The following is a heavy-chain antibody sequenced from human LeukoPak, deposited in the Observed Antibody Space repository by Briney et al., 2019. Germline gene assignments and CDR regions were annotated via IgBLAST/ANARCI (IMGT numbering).Heavy chain of an antibody. V-gene: IGHV1-18*01. Sequence: GASVKVSCKASGYTFTSYGISLVRQPPGQGLEWMGWISAYNGNTNYAQKLQGRVTMTTDTSTSTAYMELRSLRSDDTAVYYCARDSLVYYYGSGSYEPWGQGTLVTVSS. CDR2: ISAYNGNT. J-gene: IGHJ5*02. CDR1: GYTFTSYG. D-gene: IGHD3-10*01. CDR3: ARDSLVYYYGSGSYEP.